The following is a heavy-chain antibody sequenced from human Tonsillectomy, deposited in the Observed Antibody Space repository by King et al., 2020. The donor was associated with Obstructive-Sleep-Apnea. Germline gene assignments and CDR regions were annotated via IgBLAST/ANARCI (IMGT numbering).Heavy chain of an antibody. CDR3: ARALPGYCSGGSCYSVFDY. D-gene: IGHD2-15*01. CDR2: INVYNGDI. J-gene: IGHJ4*02. Sequence: VQLVQSGFEVKKPGASAKVSCKASGYIFTGFTISWVRQAPGQGLEGMGWINVYNGDIKYVQKLQGRVTMTTDTSTSTAYMELRSLTSDDTAVHYCARALPGYCSGGSCYSVFDYWGQGTLVTVSS. V-gene: IGHV1-18*01. CDR1: GYIFTGFT.